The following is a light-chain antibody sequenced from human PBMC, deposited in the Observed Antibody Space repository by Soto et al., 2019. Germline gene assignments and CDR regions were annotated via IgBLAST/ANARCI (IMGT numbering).Light chain of an antibody. V-gene: IGKV3-15*01. J-gene: IGKJ1*01. Sequence: EIVMTQSPATLSVSPGERATLSCRASQSVSSNLAWYQQKPGQAPRLLIYGASTRATGIPARFSGSGSGTEFTLTISSLQSEDFAVHYCQQFDNWPPWTFGQGTKVEI. CDR2: GAS. CDR1: QSVSSN. CDR3: QQFDNWPPWT.